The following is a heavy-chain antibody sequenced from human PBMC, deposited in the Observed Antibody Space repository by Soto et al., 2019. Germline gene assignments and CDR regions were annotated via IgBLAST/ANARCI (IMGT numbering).Heavy chain of an antibody. CDR1: GGSVSSGSYY. CDR2: IHYSGLT. CDR3: ARDSSGTFDY. V-gene: IGHV4-61*01. D-gene: IGHD1-26*01. J-gene: IGHJ4*02. Sequence: SETLSLTCSVSGGSVSSGSYYWSWIRQPPGKGLEWIGYIHYSGLTNYNSSLKSRVTISVDTSTSQFSLNLNSVTTADTAVYYCARDSSGTFDYWGQGTQVTVS.